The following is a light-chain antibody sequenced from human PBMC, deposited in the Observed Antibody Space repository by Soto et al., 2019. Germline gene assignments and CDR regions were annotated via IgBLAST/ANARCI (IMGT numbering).Light chain of an antibody. Sequence: DIQMTQSPSSLSASVGDRVTITCRASQSINSYLNWYQQKPGKAPSLLIYTASSLQSGVPSRFSGSGSGTDFTLTISDLQPDDFATYYCQQIYSAPLTFGGGTKVEIK. CDR2: TAS. CDR1: QSINSY. V-gene: IGKV1-39*01. CDR3: QQIYSAPLT. J-gene: IGKJ4*01.